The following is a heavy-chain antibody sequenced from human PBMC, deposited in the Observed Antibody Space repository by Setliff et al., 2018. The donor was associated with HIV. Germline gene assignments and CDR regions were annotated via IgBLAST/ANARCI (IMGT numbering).Heavy chain of an antibody. V-gene: IGHV4-61*02. CDR1: GGAISRGSYS. CDR3: AREDAEYTSSLRWFDP. CDR2: IYTSGSI. D-gene: IGHD6-13*01. Sequence: SETLSLTCTVSGGAISRGSYSWSWIRQPAGKGLEWIGRIYTSGSIHYNPSLKSRVTISVDTSKNMFSLKVSAVNATDTAVYFCAREDAEYTSSLRWFDPGGQGTQVTVST. J-gene: IGHJ5*02.